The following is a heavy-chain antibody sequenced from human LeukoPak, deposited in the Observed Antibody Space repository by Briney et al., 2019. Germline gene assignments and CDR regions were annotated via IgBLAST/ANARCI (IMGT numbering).Heavy chain of an antibody. CDR1: GFTFDDYG. CDR3: ARDYNC. V-gene: IGHV3-11*01. J-gene: IGHJ4*02. D-gene: IGHD3-10*01. CDR2: ISPSGTVI. Sequence: PGGSLRLSCAASGFTFDDYGMSWIRQAPGKELEWVSYISPSGTVIYNGDSVKGRFTISRDNAKKSLYLQMNSLRAEDTAVYYCARDYNCWGQGTLVTVSS.